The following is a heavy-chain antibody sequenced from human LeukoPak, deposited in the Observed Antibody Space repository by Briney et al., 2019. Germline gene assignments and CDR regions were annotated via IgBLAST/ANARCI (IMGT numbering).Heavy chain of an antibody. D-gene: IGHD3-16*02. J-gene: IGHJ4*02. CDR1: GYRFTSYW. CDR3: ARHYYDYVWGSYRASQIDY. Sequence: GESLKISFKGSGYRFTSYWIGWVRQMPGKGVEWMGIIYPGDSDTRYSPSFQGEVTISADKSISTAYLQWSSLKASDTAMYYCARHYYDYVWGSYRASQIDYWGQGTLVTVSS. CDR2: IYPGDSDT. V-gene: IGHV5-51*01.